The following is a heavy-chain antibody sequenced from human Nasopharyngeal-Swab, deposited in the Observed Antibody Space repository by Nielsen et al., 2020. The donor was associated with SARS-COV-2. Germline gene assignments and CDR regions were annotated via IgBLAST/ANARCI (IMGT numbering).Heavy chain of an antibody. CDR1: GFTFDEYA. CDR3: AKARVRYGDYSPFDY. J-gene: IGHJ4*02. V-gene: IGHV3-9*01. D-gene: IGHD4-17*01. Sequence: SLKISCAASGFTFDEYAMHRVRQAPGKGLERVSGISWNSGRTGYADSVKGRLTTSRDNAKNSLYLHMNSLRAEDTALYYCAKARVRYGDYSPFDYWGQGTLVTVSS. CDR2: ISWNSGRT.